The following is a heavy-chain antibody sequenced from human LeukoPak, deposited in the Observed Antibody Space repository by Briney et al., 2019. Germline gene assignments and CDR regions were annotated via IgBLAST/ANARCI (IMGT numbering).Heavy chain of an antibody. D-gene: IGHD6-19*01. J-gene: IGHJ4*02. CDR1: GFTFSSYA. CDR3: VAVAGNVDY. V-gene: IGHV3-30*04. Sequence: GGSLRLSCAASGFTFSSYAMHWVRQAPGKGLEWVAVISYDGSNKYYADSVKGRFTISRDNSKNTLYLQMNSLRAEDTAVYYCVAVAGNVDYWGQGTLVTVSS. CDR2: ISYDGSNK.